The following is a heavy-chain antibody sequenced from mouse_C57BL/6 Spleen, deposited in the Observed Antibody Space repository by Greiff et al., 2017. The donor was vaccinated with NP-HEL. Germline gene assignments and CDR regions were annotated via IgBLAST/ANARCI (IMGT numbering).Heavy chain of an antibody. CDR2: ISSGGSYT. Sequence: EVKLMESGGDLVKPGGSLKLSCAASGFTFSSYGMSWVRQTPDKRLEWVATISSGGSYTYYPDSVKGRFTISRDNAKNTLYLQMSSLKSEDTAMYYCARRPRSYYYAMDYWGQGTSVTVSS. V-gene: IGHV5-6*02. CDR3: ARRPRSYYYAMDY. J-gene: IGHJ4*01. CDR1: GFTFSSYG.